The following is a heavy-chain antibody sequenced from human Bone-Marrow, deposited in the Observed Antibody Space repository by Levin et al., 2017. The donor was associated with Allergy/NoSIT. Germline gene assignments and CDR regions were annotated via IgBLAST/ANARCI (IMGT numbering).Heavy chain of an antibody. CDR1: GDTFSSED. CDR2: MNPKSGNT. D-gene: IGHD3-16*01. CDR3: ARGRRGRHYGNNRFDP. V-gene: IGHV1-8*01. J-gene: IGHJ5*02. Sequence: GASVKVSCKASGDTFSSEDINWVRQAPGQGLEWMGWMNPKSGNTGYAQKFQGRVTMTRNTSISTAYMELSSLRSEDTAFYYCARGRRGRHYGNNRFDPWGQGTLVTVSS.